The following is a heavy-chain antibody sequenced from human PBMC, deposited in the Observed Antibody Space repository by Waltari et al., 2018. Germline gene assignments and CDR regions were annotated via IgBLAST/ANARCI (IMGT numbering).Heavy chain of an antibody. CDR1: GYSISSGYY. V-gene: IGHV4-38-2*02. Sequence: QVQLQESGPGLVKPSETLSLTCTVSGYSISSGYYWGWIRQPPGKGLEWIGSIYHSGSTYYNPSLKGRVTISVYTSKNQFSLKLSSVTAADTAVYYCARATGPRYYDFWSGLFDPWGQGTLVTVSS. CDR3: ARATGPRYYDFWSGLFDP. CDR2: IYHSGST. J-gene: IGHJ5*02. D-gene: IGHD3-3*01.